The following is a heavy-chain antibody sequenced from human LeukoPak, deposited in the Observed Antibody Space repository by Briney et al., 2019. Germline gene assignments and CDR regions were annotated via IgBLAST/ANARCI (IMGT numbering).Heavy chain of an antibody. D-gene: IGHD3-10*01. CDR3: ARAMVRDSNFDY. J-gene: IGHJ4*02. CDR1: GGSISTTNYY. CDR2: MDSSGRT. V-gene: IGHV4-39*07. Sequence: PSETLSLTCIVSGGSISTTNYYWAWIRQPPGKGLEWIGSMDSSGRTYYNPSLKSRVSTSVDTSKNQISLRLSSVTAADTAVYYCARAMVRDSNFDYWGQGTLVTASS.